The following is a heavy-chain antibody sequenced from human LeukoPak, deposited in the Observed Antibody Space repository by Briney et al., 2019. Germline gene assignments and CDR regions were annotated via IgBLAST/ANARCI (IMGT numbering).Heavy chain of an antibody. CDR1: GGSISSYY. D-gene: IGHD5-18*01. Sequence: SETLSLTCTVSGGSISSYYWSWIRQTPGKGLEWIGYIYYSGSTNYSPSLKSRVTISVDTSKNQFSLKLSSVTAADTAVYYCARSEYSYGADAFDIWGQGTMVTVSS. CDR2: IYYSGST. V-gene: IGHV4-59*01. J-gene: IGHJ3*02. CDR3: ARSEYSYGADAFDI.